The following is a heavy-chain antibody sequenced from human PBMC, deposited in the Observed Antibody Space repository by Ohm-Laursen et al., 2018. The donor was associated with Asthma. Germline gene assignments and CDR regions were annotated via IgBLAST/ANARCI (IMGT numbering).Heavy chain of an antibody. CDR2: INPNGGST. CDR3: ARAYCRSTSCYDY. V-gene: IGHV1-46*01. D-gene: IGHD2-2*01. J-gene: IGHJ4*02. Sequence: ASVKVSCNASGYTFTSYSMHWVRQAPGQGLEWMGIINPNGGSTTYAQKFQGRVTMTRDTSTSTVYMDLSSLSSEDTAVYYCARAYCRSTSCYDYWGQGSLVTVSS. CDR1: GYTFTSYS.